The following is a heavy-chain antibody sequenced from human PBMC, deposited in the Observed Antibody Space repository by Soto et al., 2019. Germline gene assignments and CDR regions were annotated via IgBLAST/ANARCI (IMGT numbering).Heavy chain of an antibody. J-gene: IGHJ6*02. CDR1: GGSIRGGDDF. CDR2: IYYSGST. Sequence: SETLSLTCTVSGGSIRGGDDFWTWIRQPLGKGLEWIGYIYYSGSTYYNPSLKSRLTMSVDTSKNQFSLKLSSVTAADTAVYYCAREREKGKDYYYYVMDVGGQGPTVPVSS. V-gene: IGHV4-30-4*01. CDR3: AREREKGKDYYYYVMDV.